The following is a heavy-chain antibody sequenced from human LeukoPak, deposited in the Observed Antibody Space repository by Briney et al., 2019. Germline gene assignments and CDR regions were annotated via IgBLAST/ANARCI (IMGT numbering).Heavy chain of an antibody. D-gene: IGHD4-17*01. CDR1: GGSISSYY. J-gene: IGHJ4*02. CDR3: ARVHDYGDYGADY. V-gene: IGHV4-59*01. Sequence: PSETLSLTCTVSGGSISSYYWSWIRQPPGKGLEWIGYIYYSGSTNYNPSLKSRVTISVDTSKNQFSLKLSSVTAADTAVYYCARVHDYGDYGADYWGQGTLVTVSS. CDR2: IYYSGST.